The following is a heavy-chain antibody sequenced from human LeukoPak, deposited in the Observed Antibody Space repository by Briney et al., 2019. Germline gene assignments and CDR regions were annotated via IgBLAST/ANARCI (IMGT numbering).Heavy chain of an antibody. V-gene: IGHV4-30-4*01. CDR2: IYYSGST. Sequence: PSQTLSLTCTVSGGSISSGDYYWSWIRQPPGKGLEWIGYIYYSGSTNYNPSLKSRVTISVDTSKNQFSLKLSSVTAADTAVYYCARHRTHAKYLRDAFDIWGQGTMVTVSS. D-gene: IGHD1-14*01. CDR3: ARHRTHAKYLRDAFDI. J-gene: IGHJ3*02. CDR1: GGSISSGDYY.